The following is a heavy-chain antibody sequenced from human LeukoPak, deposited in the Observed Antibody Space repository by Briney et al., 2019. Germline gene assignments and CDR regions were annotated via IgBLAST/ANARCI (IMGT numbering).Heavy chain of an antibody. CDR3: ARHPGDCISTSCYRSGFDY. D-gene: IGHD2-2*01. CDR2: IYYSEST. Sequence: SETLSLTCTVSGGSISSSSYFWGWIRQPPGKGLEWIGSIYYSESTYYNPSLKSRVTISVDTSKNQFSLKLSSVTAADTAVYYCARHPGDCISTSCYRSGFDYWGQGTLVTVSS. V-gene: IGHV4-39*01. CDR1: GGSISSSSYF. J-gene: IGHJ4*02.